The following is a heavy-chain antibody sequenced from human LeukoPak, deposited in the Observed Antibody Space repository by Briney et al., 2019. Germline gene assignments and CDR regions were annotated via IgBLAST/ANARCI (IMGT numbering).Heavy chain of an antibody. CDR3: ARDIPSYSSVNAFDI. J-gene: IGHJ3*02. Sequence: SETLSLTCAVSAASISNYYWSWIRQAPGKGLEWIGYISTSGSTNYNPSLKSRVSISLDTSKNRFSLNLNFVTAADTAVYYCARDIPSYSSVNAFDIWGQGTMVTASS. V-gene: IGHV4-4*09. CDR2: ISTSGST. D-gene: IGHD6-25*01. CDR1: AASISNYY.